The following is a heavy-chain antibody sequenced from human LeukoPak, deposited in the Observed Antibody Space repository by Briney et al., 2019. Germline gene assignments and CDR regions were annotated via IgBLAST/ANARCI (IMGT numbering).Heavy chain of an antibody. V-gene: IGHV4-59*01. J-gene: IGHJ4*02. CDR2: IYYSGTT. D-gene: IGHD6-6*01. CDR3: ARGDRIAARPTAFDY. CDR1: AGSISSYY. Sequence: SETLSLTCTVSAGSISSYYWSWIRQPSGKELEWIGYIYYSGTTNYNPSLKSRVTMSVDTSKNQFSLKLSSVTAADTAVYYCARGDRIAARPTAFDYWGQGTLVIVSS.